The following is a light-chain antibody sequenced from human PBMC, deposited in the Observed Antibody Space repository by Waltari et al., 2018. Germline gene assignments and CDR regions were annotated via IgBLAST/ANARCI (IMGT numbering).Light chain of an antibody. J-gene: IGKJ2*01. V-gene: IGKV3-11*01. Sequence: EIVLTQSPATLSLSPGERATLSCRASQSVRSYLAWYQQKPGQAPRRLIYDASNRATGIPARFTGSGSGTDFTLTISSLEPEDFAVYYCQQRSSLYTFGQGTKLEIK. CDR2: DAS. CDR3: QQRSSLYT. CDR1: QSVRSY.